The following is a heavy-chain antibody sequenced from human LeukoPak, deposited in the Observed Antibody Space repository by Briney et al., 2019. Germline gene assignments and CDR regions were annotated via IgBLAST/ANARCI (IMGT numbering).Heavy chain of an antibody. V-gene: IGHV3-23*01. CDR1: GFTFSSYA. CDR3: AKSRGRDGYNW. CDR2: ISGSGGST. Sequence: GGSLRLSCTPSGFTFSSYAMSWVRQAPGKGLEWVSAISGSGGSTYYADSVKGRFTISRDNSKNTLYLQMNSLRAEDTAVYYCAKSRGRDGYNWWGQGTLVTVSS. J-gene: IGHJ4*02. D-gene: IGHD5-24*01.